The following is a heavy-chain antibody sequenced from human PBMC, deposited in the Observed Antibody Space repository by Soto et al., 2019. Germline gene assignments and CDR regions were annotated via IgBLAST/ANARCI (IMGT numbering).Heavy chain of an antibody. J-gene: IGHJ6*02. CDR1: GGSFSTYA. D-gene: IGHD2-21*02. V-gene: IGHV1-69*01. CDR2: IVPVFGTP. CDR3: ARKAILPSRPSGMDYYFTMDV. Sequence: QVQLVQSGAEVRKPGSSVRVSCRASGGSFSTYAISWVRQAPGQGLEWMGGIVPVFGTPNYAQKFQDRVIITADESTTTAYMELSSLRSDDTAIYYCARKAILPSRPSGMDYYFTMDVWGQGTTVTVSS.